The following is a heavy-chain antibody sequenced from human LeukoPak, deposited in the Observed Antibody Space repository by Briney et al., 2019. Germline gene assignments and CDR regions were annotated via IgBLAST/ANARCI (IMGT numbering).Heavy chain of an antibody. J-gene: IGHJ4*02. CDR3: ARGGTELRYFDWFRQDY. D-gene: IGHD3-9*01. CDR2: INPNSGGT. Sequence: ASVTVSCKASGYTFTGYYMHWVRQAPGQGLEWMGWINPNSGGTNYAQKFQGRVTMTRDTSISTAYMELSRLRSDDTAVYYCARGGTELRYFDWFRQDYWGQGTLVTVSS. V-gene: IGHV1-2*02. CDR1: GYTFTGYY.